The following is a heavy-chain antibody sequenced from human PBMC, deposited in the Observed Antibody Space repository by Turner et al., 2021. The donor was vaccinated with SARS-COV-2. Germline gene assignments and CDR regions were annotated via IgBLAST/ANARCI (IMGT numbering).Heavy chain of an antibody. J-gene: IGHJ4*02. D-gene: IGHD2-15*01. V-gene: IGHV1-18*01. CDR2: ISAYNGNT. CDR1: GYTFTSYG. CDR3: ARGDIVVVVASTPGDYFDY. Sequence: QVQLVQSGAEVKNPGASVKVSCTASGYTFTSYGISWVRQAPGQGLEWRGWISAYNGNTNYAQKLQGRVTMTTDTSTRTAYMELRSLRSDDTAVYYCARGDIVVVVASTPGDYFDYWGQGTLVTVSS.